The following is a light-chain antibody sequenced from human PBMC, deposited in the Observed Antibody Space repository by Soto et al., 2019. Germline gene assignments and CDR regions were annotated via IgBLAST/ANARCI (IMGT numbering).Light chain of an antibody. Sequence: EIVLTQSPGILSLSPGERATLSCRASQTVTGTFLVWFQQKPGQAPRLLMYGASRRATGIPDRFSGSGSGTDFTLTISRLEPEDFAVYYCQLYPSSFLTFGGGTKVEIK. CDR1: QTVTGTF. J-gene: IGKJ4*01. V-gene: IGKV3-20*01. CDR2: GAS. CDR3: QLYPSSFLT.